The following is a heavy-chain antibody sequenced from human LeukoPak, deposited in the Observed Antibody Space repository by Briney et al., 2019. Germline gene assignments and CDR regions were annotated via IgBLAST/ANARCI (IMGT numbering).Heavy chain of an antibody. CDR1: GYSFTTYH. D-gene: IGHD3-22*01. V-gene: IGHV1-46*01. CDR3: ASAYERSGFSYFDY. J-gene: IGHJ4*02. Sequence: ASVKVSCKASGYSFTTYHMFWPRQAPGQGREWVGVINPDGGSTNYAQKFQGRVTVTRDTSTNTVYMELRRLRSDDLAVYYCASAYERSGFSYFDYWGQGTLVTVSS. CDR2: INPDGGST.